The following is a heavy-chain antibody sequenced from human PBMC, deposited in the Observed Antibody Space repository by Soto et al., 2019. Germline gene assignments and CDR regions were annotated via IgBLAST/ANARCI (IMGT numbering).Heavy chain of an antibody. CDR3: ARTDTAMAYFDY. CDR2: ISSSSSYT. CDR1: GFTFSDYY. D-gene: IGHD5-18*01. J-gene: IGHJ4*02. V-gene: IGHV3-11*06. Sequence: GGSLRLSCAASGFTFSDYYMSCIRQAPGKGLEWVSYISSSSSYTNYADSVKGRFTISRDNAKNSLYLQMNSLRAEDTAVYYCARTDTAMAYFDYWGQGTLVTVSS.